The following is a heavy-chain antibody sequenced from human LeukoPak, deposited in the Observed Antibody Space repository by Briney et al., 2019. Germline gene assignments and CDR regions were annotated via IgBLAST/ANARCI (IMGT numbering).Heavy chain of an antibody. CDR3: ARELRAAAGLDAFDI. CDR1: GFSFSSYW. V-gene: IGHV3-7*03. CDR2: IKEDGSEK. D-gene: IGHD6-13*01. Sequence: GGSLRLSCAASGFSFSSYWMSWVRQAPGKRLEWVANIKEDGSEKYYVDSVKGRFTISRDNAKNSLYLQMNSLRAEDTALYYCARELRAAAGLDAFDIWGQGTMVTVSS. J-gene: IGHJ3*02.